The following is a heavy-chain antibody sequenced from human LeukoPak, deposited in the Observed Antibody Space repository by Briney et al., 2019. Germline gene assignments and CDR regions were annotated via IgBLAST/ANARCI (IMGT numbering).Heavy chain of an antibody. CDR1: GYRFATYW. CDR3: AGHDL. J-gene: IGHJ2*01. CDR2: IDPTDPHT. V-gene: IGHV5-10-1*01. Sequence: GESLNTSGKAFGYRFATYWISWVRPRLGKGLEWVGRIDPTDPHTVYSRSFEGHVTIAADKSISTDYLQWYSLKVSDTAMYYCAGHDLWGRGTLITVTS.